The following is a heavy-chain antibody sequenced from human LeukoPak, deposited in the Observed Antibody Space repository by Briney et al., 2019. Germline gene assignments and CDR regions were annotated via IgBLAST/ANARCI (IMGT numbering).Heavy chain of an antibody. CDR3: ARGRGESYYYDSSGYLHDY. J-gene: IGHJ4*02. D-gene: IGHD3-22*01. Sequence: GGSLRLSCAASGFTFSSYAMSWVRQAPGKGLEWVSGISGSGGSTYYADSVKGRFTISRDNSKNTLYLQMNSLRAEDTAVYYCARGRGESYYYDSSGYLHDYWGQGTLVTVSS. CDR1: GFTFSSYA. V-gene: IGHV3-23*01. CDR2: ISGSGGST.